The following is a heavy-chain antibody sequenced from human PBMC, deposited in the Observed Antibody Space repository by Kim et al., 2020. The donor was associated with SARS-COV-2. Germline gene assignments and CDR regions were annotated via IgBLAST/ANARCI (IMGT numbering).Heavy chain of an antibody. V-gene: IGHV5-10-1*01. D-gene: IGHD6-13*01. J-gene: IGHJ4*02. CDR1: GYSFTSYW. CDR2: IDPSDSYT. Sequence: GESLKISCKGSGYSFTSYWISWVRQMPGKGLEWMGRIDPSDSYTNYSPSFQGHVTISADKSISTAYLQWSSLKASDTAMYYCARHGAYSSSWYAGMAQFDYWGQGTLVTVSS. CDR3: ARHGAYSSSWYAGMAQFDY.